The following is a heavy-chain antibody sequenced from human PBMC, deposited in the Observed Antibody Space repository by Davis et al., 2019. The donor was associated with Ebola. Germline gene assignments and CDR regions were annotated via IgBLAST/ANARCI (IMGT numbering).Heavy chain of an antibody. Sequence: PGGSLRLSCAASGFTFSTYRMNWVRQAPGKGLEWVSYISSSSSTIYYADSVKGRFTISRDNAKNSLYLEINSLRAEDTAMYYCARGGGPPHFDHWGQGTLLTVSS. CDR3: ARGGGPPHFDH. V-gene: IGHV3-48*04. CDR1: GFTFSTYR. J-gene: IGHJ4*02. D-gene: IGHD6-25*01. CDR2: ISSSSSTI.